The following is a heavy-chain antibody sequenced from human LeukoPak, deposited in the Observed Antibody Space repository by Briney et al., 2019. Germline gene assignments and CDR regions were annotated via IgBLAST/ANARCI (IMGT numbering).Heavy chain of an antibody. Sequence: SETLSLTCTVSGGSISSYYWSWIRQPPGKGLEWIGYIYYSGSTNYNPSLKSRVTISVDTSKNQFSLKLSSVTAADTAVYYCARVRIYGDYSNWFDPWGQGTLVTVSS. J-gene: IGHJ5*02. CDR2: IYYSGST. V-gene: IGHV4-59*08. D-gene: IGHD4-17*01. CDR1: GGSISSYY. CDR3: ARVRIYGDYSNWFDP.